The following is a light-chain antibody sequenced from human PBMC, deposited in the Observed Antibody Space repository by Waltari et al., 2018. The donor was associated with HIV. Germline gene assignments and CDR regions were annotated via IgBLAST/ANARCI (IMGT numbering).Light chain of an antibody. Sequence: QSAPTQPPHVSGSPGPSLTISSTGTSPAVGCSHYVSWYQQHPGKAPKLFIYEVSNRPSGVSNRFSGSKSGNTASLTISGLQAEDEADYYCSSYTSSSVLFGGGTKVTVL. J-gene: IGLJ2*01. CDR3: SSYTSSSVL. CDR1: SPAVGCSHY. CDR2: EVS. V-gene: IGLV2-14*01.